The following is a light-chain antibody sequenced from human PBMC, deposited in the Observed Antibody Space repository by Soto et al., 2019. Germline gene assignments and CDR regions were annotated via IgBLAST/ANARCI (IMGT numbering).Light chain of an antibody. CDR3: HQYNSFT. CDR1: QSISSW. Sequence: DIQMTQAPSTLSASVGDRVTMTCRASQSISSWLAWYQQKPGKAPKLLIYDASSLESGVPSRFSGSGSGTEFTLTISSLQPDDFATYYCHQYNSFTFGPGTKVDIK. CDR2: DAS. V-gene: IGKV1-5*01. J-gene: IGKJ3*01.